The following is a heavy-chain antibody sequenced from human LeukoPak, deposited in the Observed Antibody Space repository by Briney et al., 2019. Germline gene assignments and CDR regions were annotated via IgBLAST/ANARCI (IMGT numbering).Heavy chain of an antibody. V-gene: IGHV4-34*01. D-gene: IGHD2-15*01. CDR3: ARPQDGPYYMDV. CDR2: INHSGST. J-gene: IGHJ6*03. CDR1: GGSFSGYY. Sequence: PSETLSLTCAVYGGSFSGYYWSWIRQPPGKGLEWIGEINHSGSTHYNPSLKSRVTISVDTSKNYFSLKLSSVTAADTAVYYCARPQDGPYYMDVWGKGTTVTVSS.